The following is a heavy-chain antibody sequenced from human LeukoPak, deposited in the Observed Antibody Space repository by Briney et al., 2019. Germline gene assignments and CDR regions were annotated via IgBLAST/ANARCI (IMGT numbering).Heavy chain of an antibody. CDR3: AREGSGEFADI. CDR2: ISSSGSTI. V-gene: IGHV3-48*03. D-gene: IGHD3-10*01. J-gene: IGHJ3*02. Sequence: GGSLRLSCAASGFTFSSYEMNWVRQAPGKGLEWVSYISSSGSTIYYADSVKGRFTISRDNAKNSLYLQMNSLRAEDTAVYYCAREGSGEFADIWGQGTMVTVSS. CDR1: GFTFSSYE.